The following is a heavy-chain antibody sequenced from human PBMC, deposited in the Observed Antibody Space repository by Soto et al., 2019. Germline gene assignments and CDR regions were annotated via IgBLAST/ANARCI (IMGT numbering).Heavy chain of an antibody. D-gene: IGHD3-22*01. CDR1: GFTFSSYA. Sequence: GGSLRLSCAASGFTFSSYAMSWVRQAPGKGLEWVSAISGSGGSTYYADSVKGRFTISRDNSKNTLYLQMNSLRAEDTAVYYCAKGYYYDSSGYYYPAFDIWGQGTMVTVSS. V-gene: IGHV3-23*01. J-gene: IGHJ3*02. CDR3: AKGYYYDSSGYYYPAFDI. CDR2: ISGSGGST.